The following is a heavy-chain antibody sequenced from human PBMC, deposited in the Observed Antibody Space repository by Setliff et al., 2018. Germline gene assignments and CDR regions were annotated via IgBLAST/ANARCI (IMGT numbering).Heavy chain of an antibody. V-gene: IGHV3-48*03. J-gene: IGHJ3*02. CDR1: GFTFSSYE. CDR3: ARLQPSLPDDFDI. CDR2: ISNSGRTI. D-gene: IGHD5-18*01. Sequence: GSLRLSCAASGFTFSSYEMNWVRQAPGKGLEWVSYISNSGRTIYYADSVKGRFTISRDNAKNSLYLEMNSLRVEETAVYYCARLQPSLPDDFDIWGHGTMVTVS.